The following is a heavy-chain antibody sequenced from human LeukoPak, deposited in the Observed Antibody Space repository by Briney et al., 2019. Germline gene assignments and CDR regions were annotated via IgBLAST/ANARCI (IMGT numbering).Heavy chain of an antibody. CDR1: GYTFTSYG. CDR2: ISAYNGNT. D-gene: IGHD1-14*01. V-gene: IGHV1-18*01. J-gene: IGHJ6*02. CDR3: AREPQVRGARGMDV. Sequence: ASVTVSCKASGYTFTSYGISWVRQAPGQGLEWMGGISAYNGNTNYVQKLQGRVTMNTDTSTSTAYMELRGLRSDDPAVYYCAREPQVRGARGMDVWGQGTTVTVSS.